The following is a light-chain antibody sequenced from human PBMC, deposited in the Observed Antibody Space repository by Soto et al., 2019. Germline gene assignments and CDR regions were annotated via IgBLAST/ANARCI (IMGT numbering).Light chain of an antibody. CDR1: SSDVGCYNY. Sequence: QSALTQPASVSGSPGQSITISCTGTSSDVGCYNYVSWYQQHPGKAPKLIIYEVTNRPSGVFNLFSGSKSGNTASLTISGLEAEDEADYYCNSYTSKSTGVFGTGTKLTVL. CDR3: NSYTSKSTGV. J-gene: IGLJ1*01. CDR2: EVT. V-gene: IGLV2-14*01.